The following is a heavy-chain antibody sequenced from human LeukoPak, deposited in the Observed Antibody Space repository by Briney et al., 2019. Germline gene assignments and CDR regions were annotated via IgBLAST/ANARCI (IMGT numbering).Heavy chain of an antibody. J-gene: IGHJ3*02. Sequence: SETLSLTCTVSGGSISSYYWSWTRQPPGKGLEWIGYIYYSGSTNYNPSLKSRVTISVDTSKNQFSLKLSSVTAADTAVYYCARGTPITMIVVVTPGAFDIWGQGTMVTVSS. CDR2: IYYSGST. V-gene: IGHV4-59*01. CDR1: GGSISSYY. CDR3: ARGTPITMIVVVTPGAFDI. D-gene: IGHD3-22*01.